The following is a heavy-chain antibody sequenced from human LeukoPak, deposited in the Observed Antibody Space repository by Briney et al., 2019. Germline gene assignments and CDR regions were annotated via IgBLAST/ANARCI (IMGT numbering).Heavy chain of an antibody. CDR3: AKALTRYDSSDG. CDR1: GLTVSSNY. V-gene: IGHV3-66*01. D-gene: IGHD3-22*01. J-gene: IGHJ4*02. Sequence: GGSLRLSCAASGLTVSSNYMNWVRQAPGKGLEWVSIIYARGTTYYADSVKGRFTVSRDSSKNTFYLQMNNLREEDTAVYYCAKALTRYDSSDGWGQGTLVTVSS. CDR2: IYARGTT.